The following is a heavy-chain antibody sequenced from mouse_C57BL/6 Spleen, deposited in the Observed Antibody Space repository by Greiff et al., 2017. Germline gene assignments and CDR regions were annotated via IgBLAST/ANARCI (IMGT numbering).Heavy chain of an antibody. CDR1: GYTFTSYW. CDR2: IYPSDSAT. D-gene: IGHD4-1*01. V-gene: IGHV1-61*01. CDR3: AVRDGTFDD. J-gene: IGHJ2*01. Sequence: QVQLQQPGAELVRPGSSVKLSCKASGYTFTSYWMDWVKQRPGQGLEWIGYIYPSDSATHYNQKFKGKATLTVDKSSSTAYMQLSSLTSEDAAVYYCAVRDGTFDDWGKGTTLTVSS.